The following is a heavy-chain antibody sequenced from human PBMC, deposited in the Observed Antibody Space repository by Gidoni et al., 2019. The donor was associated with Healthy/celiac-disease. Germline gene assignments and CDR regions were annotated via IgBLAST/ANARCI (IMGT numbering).Heavy chain of an antibody. J-gene: IGHJ4*02. D-gene: IGHD4-17*01. V-gene: IGHV1-18*01. CDR2: ISAYDGNT. CDR1: GYTFTTYG. Sequence: QVQLVQAGAEGKKHAASVRVSRSATGYTFTTYGVSWVRQAPGQGLEWRGWISAYDGNTNYAQKLQGRVTMTTDTSTSTAYMELRSVRSDDTAVYYCAGSDGDSFDYWGQGTLVTVSS. CDR3: AGSDGDSFDY.